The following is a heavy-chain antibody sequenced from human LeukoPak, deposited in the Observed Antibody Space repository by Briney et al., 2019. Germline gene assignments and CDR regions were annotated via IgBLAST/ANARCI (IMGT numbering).Heavy chain of an antibody. CDR1: GFTFSSYS. CDR3: ARFYYDSRLDY. CDR2: ISSSSSTI. V-gene: IGHV3-48*01. D-gene: IGHD3-22*01. J-gene: IGHJ4*02. Sequence: GGSLRLSCAASGFTFSSYSMNWVRQAPGEGLEWVSYISSSSSTIYYADSVKGRFTISRDNAKNSLYLQMNSLRAEDTAVYYCARFYYDSRLDYWGQGTLVTVSS.